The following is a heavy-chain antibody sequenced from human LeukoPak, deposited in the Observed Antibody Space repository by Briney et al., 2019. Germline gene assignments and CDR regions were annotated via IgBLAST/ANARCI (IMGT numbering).Heavy chain of an antibody. CDR3: ATKEERRPFDH. CDR1: WYSFYKYL. V-gene: IGHV5-51*01. J-gene: IGHJ4*02. Sequence: GGALKISRKGSWYSFYKYLVALGGPNPRERLEWVGIIYAGDSDTRYSPSFQGQVTISVDKSIRTAYLQWSSLKASDSAIYYCATKEERRPFDHWGQGTLVSVSS. CDR2: IYAGDSDT. D-gene: IGHD1-1*01.